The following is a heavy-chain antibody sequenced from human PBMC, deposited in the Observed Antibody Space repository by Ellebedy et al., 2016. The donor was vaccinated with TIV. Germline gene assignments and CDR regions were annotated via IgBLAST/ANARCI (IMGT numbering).Heavy chain of an antibody. D-gene: IGHD3-16*01. CDR3: ARVGSGEYYYYMDV. J-gene: IGHJ6*03. Sequence: SVKVSXKASGGTFSSYAISWVRQAPGQGLEWMGGIIPIFGTANYAQKFQGRVTITADESTSTAYMELSSLRSEDTAVYYCARVGSGEYYYYMDVWGKGTTVTVSS. CDR2: IIPIFGTA. V-gene: IGHV1-69*13. CDR1: GGTFSSYA.